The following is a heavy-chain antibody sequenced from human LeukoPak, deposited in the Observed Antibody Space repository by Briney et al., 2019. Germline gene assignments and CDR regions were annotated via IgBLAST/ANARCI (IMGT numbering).Heavy chain of an antibody. Sequence: LRLSCAASGFTFSDYYMTWIRQPPGKGLEWIGYIYYSGSTYYNPSLKSRVTISVDTSKNQFSLKLSSVTAADTAVYYCASRVVITRSYYGMDVWGQGTTVTVSS. J-gene: IGHJ6*02. D-gene: IGHD3-3*01. CDR3: ASRVVITRSYYGMDV. CDR2: IYYSGST. V-gene: IGHV4-30-4*08. CDR1: GFTFSDYY.